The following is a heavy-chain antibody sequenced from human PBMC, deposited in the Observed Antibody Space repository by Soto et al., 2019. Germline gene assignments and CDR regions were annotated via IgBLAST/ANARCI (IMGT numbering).Heavy chain of an antibody. Sequence: QVQLVQSGAAVRKPGSSVKVSCKISGGTFTHYVISWLRQAPGQGLEWMGGLIPIFGAANLAQKFQGRVTITADESTSSVNMELSSLTSEDTAVYYCARGRSSPDFDPWGQGTVVTVSS. CDR2: LIPIFGAA. CDR3: ARGRSSPDFDP. V-gene: IGHV1-69*01. CDR1: GGTFTHYV. J-gene: IGHJ5*02. D-gene: IGHD6-6*01.